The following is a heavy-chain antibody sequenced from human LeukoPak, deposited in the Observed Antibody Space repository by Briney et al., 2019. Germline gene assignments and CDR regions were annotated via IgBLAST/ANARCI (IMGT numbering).Heavy chain of an antibody. V-gene: IGHV3-21*01. CDR2: ISSSSSYI. CDR1: GFTFSSYS. Sequence: GGSLRLSCAASGFTFSSYSMNWVRQAPGKGLEWVSSISSSSSYIYYADSVKGRFTISRDNAKNSLCLQMNSLRAEDTAVYYCARASGIAAAAPDAFDIWGQGTMVTVSS. D-gene: IGHD6-13*01. J-gene: IGHJ3*02. CDR3: ARASGIAAAAPDAFDI.